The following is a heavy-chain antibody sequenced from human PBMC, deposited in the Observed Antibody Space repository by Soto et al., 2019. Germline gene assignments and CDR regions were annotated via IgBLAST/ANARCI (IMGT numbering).Heavy chain of an antibody. CDR1: GYTFTTYA. CDR2: INAGNGDT. D-gene: IGHD3-22*01. V-gene: IGHV1-3*01. CDR3: AREVGVVVIDC. Sequence: QVQLVQSGAEVKKPGASVKVSCKASGYTFTTYAIHWVRQVPGQRLEWMGWINAGNGDTKYSQKFQGRVTIIRDTSASTAYIELSSLRSEDTAVYYCAREVGVVVIDCWGQGTLVTVSS. J-gene: IGHJ4*02.